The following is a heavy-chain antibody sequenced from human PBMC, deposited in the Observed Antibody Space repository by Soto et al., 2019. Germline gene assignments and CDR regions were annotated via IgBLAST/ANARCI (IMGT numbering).Heavy chain of an antibody. V-gene: IGHV1-69*12. CDR2: IIPIFGTA. CDR3: PRWPGSTYDCYGMDV. CDR1: GGTFSSYA. Sequence: QVQLVQSGAEVKKPGSSVKVSCKASGGTFSSYAISWVRQAPGQGLEWMGGIIPIFGTANYAQKFQGRVTITADESTRTAYMERSSLRSEYTAVYYCPRWPGSTYDCYGMDVWGQGTTVTVSS. J-gene: IGHJ6*02.